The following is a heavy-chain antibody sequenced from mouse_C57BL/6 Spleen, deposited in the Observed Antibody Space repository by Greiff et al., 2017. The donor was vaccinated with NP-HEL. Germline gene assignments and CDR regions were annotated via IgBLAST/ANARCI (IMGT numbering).Heavy chain of an antibody. D-gene: IGHD2-5*01. CDR2: ISYDGSN. V-gene: IGHV3-6*01. CDR3: AKTLYSNYGWFAY. CDR1: GYSITSGYY. Sequence: EVKLQESGPGLVKPSQSLSLTCSVTGYSITSGYYWNWIRQFPGNKLEWMGYISYDGSNNYNPALKNRISITRDTSKNQFFLKLNSVTTEDTATYYCAKTLYSNYGWFAYWGQGTLVTVSA. J-gene: IGHJ3*01.